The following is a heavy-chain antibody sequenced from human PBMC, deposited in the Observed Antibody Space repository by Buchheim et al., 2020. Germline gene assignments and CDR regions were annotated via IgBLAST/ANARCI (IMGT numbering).Heavy chain of an antibody. V-gene: IGHV3-7*01. CDR3: AQGVLMGEDF. CDR2: IKEDGTKK. CDR1: GFAFSSYW. Sequence: EVQLVESGGALVQPGGSLRLSCAASGFAFSSYWMTWVRQAPGKGLEWVANIKEDGTKKKYVDSVKGRFTISRDNAENSLYLQMNSLRVGDTAVYYCAQGVLMGEDFWGQGTL. D-gene: IGHD3-16*01. J-gene: IGHJ1*01.